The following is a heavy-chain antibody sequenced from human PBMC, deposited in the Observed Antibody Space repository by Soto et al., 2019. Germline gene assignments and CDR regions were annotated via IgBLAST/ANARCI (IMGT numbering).Heavy chain of an antibody. Sequence: SETLSLTCTVSGGSISSSSYYWGWIRQPPGKGLEWIGSIYYSGSTYYNPSLKSRVTISVDTSKNQFSLKLSSVTAADTAVYYCARRPYDPSTYYDFWSGFPQNPYYFDYWGQGTLVTVSS. J-gene: IGHJ4*02. D-gene: IGHD3-3*01. V-gene: IGHV4-39*01. CDR2: IYYSGST. CDR1: GGSISSSSYY. CDR3: ARRPYDPSTYYDFWSGFPQNPYYFDY.